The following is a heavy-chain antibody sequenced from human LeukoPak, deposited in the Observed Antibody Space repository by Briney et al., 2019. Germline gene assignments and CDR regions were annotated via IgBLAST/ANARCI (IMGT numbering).Heavy chain of an antibody. D-gene: IGHD1-26*01. Sequence: SETLSLTCTVSGGSISSSSYYWGWIRQPPGKGLEWIGSIYYSGSTYYNPSLKSRVTISVDTSKNQFSLKLSSVTAADTAVYYCARHLRIVGATSIHAFDIWGQGTMVTDSS. CDR1: GGSISSSSYY. CDR2: IYYSGST. CDR3: ARHLRIVGATSIHAFDI. J-gene: IGHJ3*02. V-gene: IGHV4-39*01.